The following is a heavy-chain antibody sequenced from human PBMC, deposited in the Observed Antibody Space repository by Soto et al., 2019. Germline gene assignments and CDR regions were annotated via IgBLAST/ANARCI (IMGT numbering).Heavy chain of an antibody. CDR2: IYHSGNT. CDR3: AREYSSSSGYFDY. Sequence: SETLSLTCAVSGYSIGSGYYWGWIRQPPGKGLEWIGSIYHSGNTHYNPSLKSRVIISVDTSKNRFSLRLSSVTAADTAAYYCAREYSSSSGYFDYWGQGXRVTVYS. D-gene: IGHD6-6*01. J-gene: IGHJ4*02. V-gene: IGHV4-38-2*02. CDR1: GYSIGSGYY.